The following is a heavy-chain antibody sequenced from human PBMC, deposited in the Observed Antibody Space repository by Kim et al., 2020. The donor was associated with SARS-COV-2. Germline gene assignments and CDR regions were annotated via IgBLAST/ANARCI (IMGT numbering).Heavy chain of an antibody. CDR1: GGTFSSYA. J-gene: IGHJ6*02. V-gene: IGHV1-69*13. CDR2: IIPIFGTA. Sequence: SVKVSCKASGGTFSSYAISWVRKAPGQGLEWMGGIIPIFGTANYAQKFQGRVTITADESTSTAYMELSSLRSEDTAVYYCARLEIVVVPATIRIPYYYYGMDVWGQGTTVTVSS. CDR3: ARLEIVVVPATIRIPYYYYGMDV. D-gene: IGHD2-2*03.